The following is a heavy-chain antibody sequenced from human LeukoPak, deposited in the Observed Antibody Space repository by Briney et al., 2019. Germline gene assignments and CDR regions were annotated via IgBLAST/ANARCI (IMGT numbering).Heavy chain of an antibody. V-gene: IGHV1-2*02. J-gene: IGHJ3*02. CDR3: AGFFYDNSGDAFDI. Sequence: ASVKVSCKASGYTFTGYYMHWVRQAPGQGLEWMGWINPNSGGTNYAQKFQGRVTMTRDTSISTAYMELSRLRSDDTAVYYCAGFFYDNSGDAFDIWGQGTMVTVSS. CDR2: INPNSGGT. CDR1: GYTFTGYY. D-gene: IGHD3-22*01.